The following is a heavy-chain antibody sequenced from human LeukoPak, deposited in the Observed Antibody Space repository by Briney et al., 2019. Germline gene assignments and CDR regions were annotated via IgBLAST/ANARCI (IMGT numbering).Heavy chain of an antibody. J-gene: IGHJ3*02. V-gene: IGHV4-39*07. CDR1: GGSISSSSYY. D-gene: IGHD2-15*01. Sequence: PSETLSLTCTVSGGSISSSSYYWGWIRQPPGKGLEWIGEINHSGSTNYNPSLKSRVTISVDTSKNQFSLKLSSVTAADTAVYYCARGREKGPHPRRYCSGGSCYGAFDIWGQGTMVTVSS. CDR2: INHSGST. CDR3: ARGREKGPHPRRYCSGGSCYGAFDI.